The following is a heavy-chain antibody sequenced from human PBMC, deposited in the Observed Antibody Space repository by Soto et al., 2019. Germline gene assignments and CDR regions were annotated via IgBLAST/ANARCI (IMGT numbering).Heavy chain of an antibody. CDR2: IYYSGST. CDR1: GGSIRSYY. Sequence: PAETLSLTCTVSGGSIRSYYWSWIRQPPGKGLEWIGCIYYSGSTNYNPSLKSRVTISVDTSKNQFSLNLRSVTAADTAVYYCARGRWLQLLYFDYWGQGTLVTVSS. V-gene: IGHV4-59*01. D-gene: IGHD5-12*01. J-gene: IGHJ4*02. CDR3: ARGRWLQLLYFDY.